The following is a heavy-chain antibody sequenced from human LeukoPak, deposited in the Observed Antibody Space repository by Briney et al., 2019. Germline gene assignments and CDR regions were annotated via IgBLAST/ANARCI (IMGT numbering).Heavy chain of an antibody. J-gene: IGHJ6*03. CDR1: GYTFTNYG. CDR2: ISAYNGNI. V-gene: IGHV1-18*01. CDR3: ARVGYCSGGSCPRTYYYYSYMDV. Sequence: ASVKVSCKASGYTFTNYGVSWVRQAPGQGLEWMGWISAYNGNINYAQKFQGRVAMTTSTSTAYMELRSLRSDDTAVYYCARVGYCSGGSCPRTYYYYSYMDVWGKGTTVTVSS. D-gene: IGHD2-15*01.